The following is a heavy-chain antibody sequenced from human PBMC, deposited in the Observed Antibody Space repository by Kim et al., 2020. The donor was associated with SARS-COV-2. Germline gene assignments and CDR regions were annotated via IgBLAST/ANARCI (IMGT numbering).Heavy chain of an antibody. CDR2: ISGSGGST. CDR1: GFTFSSYA. D-gene: IGHD1-1*01. Sequence: GGSLRLSCAASGFTFSSYAMSWVRQAPGKGLEWVAAISGSGGSTYYADSVKGRFTISRDNSKNTLYLQMNSLRAEDTAVYYCAKDQDWSVKIDYWGQGTLVTVSS. V-gene: IGHV3-23*01. J-gene: IGHJ4*02. CDR3: AKDQDWSVKIDY.